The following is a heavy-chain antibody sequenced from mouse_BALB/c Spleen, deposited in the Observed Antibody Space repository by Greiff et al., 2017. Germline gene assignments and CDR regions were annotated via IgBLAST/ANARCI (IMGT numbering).Heavy chain of an antibody. D-gene: IGHD2-4*01. Sequence: EVHLVESGGGLVQPGGSRKLSCAASGFTFSSFGMHWVRQAPEKGLEWVAYISSGSSTIYYADTVKGRFTISRDNPKNTLFLQMTSLRSEDTAMYYCARSGGLRPWFAYWGQGTLVTVSA. J-gene: IGHJ3*01. CDR3: ARSGGLRPWFAY. CDR2: ISSGSSTI. V-gene: IGHV5-17*02. CDR1: GFTFSSFG.